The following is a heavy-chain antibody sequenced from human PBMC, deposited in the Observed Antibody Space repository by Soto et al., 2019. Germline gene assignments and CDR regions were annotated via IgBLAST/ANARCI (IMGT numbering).Heavy chain of an antibody. Sequence: SETLSLTCTVSGGSINSGDNYWSWIRQTPGKGLEWIGYVYYSGRTYYNPSLKSRLSMTIDTSKKQFSLKLDSVTAAYTAVYRCARKVASRARFGVFTNSLDPWGLGTLVAVFS. J-gene: IGHJ5*02. CDR2: VYYSGRT. V-gene: IGHV4-30-4*01. CDR3: ARKVASRARFGVFTNSLDP. D-gene: IGHD3-3*01. CDR1: GGSINSGDNY.